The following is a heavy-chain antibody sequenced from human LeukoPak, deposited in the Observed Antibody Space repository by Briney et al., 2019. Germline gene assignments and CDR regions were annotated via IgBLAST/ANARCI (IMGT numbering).Heavy chain of an antibody. J-gene: IGHJ5*02. V-gene: IGHV3-21*01. Sequence: RGSLRLSCAASGFTFSSYSMNWVRQAPGKGLEWVSSISSSSSHIYYADSVKGRFTISRDNAKNSLYLQVNSLRAEDTAVYYCARRDWFDPWGQGTLVTVSS. CDR3: ARRDWFDP. CDR1: GFTFSSYS. CDR2: ISSSSSHI.